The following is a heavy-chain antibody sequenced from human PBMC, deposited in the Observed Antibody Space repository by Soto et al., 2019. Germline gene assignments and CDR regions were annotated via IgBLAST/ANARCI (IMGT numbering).Heavy chain of an antibody. J-gene: IGHJ4*01. CDR1: GYTFTNFD. CDR3: ARLAEYCNGIKCYSNFDF. D-gene: IGHD2-15*01. CDR2: MNPSSGET. V-gene: IGHV1-8*01. Sequence: ASVKVFSKASGYTFTNFDINWVRQAPGRGLVWMGWMNPSSGETGSAQNFQGRVTMTRDISTRTFFMQLTSLRSEDTAIYYCARLAEYCNGIKCYSNFDFWGRGTQVTVSS.